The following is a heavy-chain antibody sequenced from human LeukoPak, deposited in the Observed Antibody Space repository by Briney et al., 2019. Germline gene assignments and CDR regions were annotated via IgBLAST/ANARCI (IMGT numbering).Heavy chain of an antibody. Sequence: PGGSLRLSCAASGFTVSSNYMSWVRQAPGEGLEWVSVIYSGGSTYYADSVKGRFTISRDNAKNSLYLQMNSLRAEDTAVYYCASPNYDFWSGYYTAHDYWGQGTLVTVSS. CDR3: ASPNYDFWSGYYTAHDY. V-gene: IGHV3-53*05. D-gene: IGHD3-3*01. CDR1: GFTVSSNY. CDR2: IYSGGST. J-gene: IGHJ4*02.